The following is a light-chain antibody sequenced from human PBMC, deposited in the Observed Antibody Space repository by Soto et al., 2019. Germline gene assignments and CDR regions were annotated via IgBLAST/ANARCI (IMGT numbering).Light chain of an antibody. CDR1: QDISNF. V-gene: IGKV1-33*01. J-gene: IGKJ4*01. CDR3: QQYTSLPLT. CDR2: DAS. Sequence: DIQMTQSPASLSASVGDRVTITCQASQDISNFLNWYRQKPGEAPNLLIYDASTLETGVPLRFSGSGYGSYFSFTISSLQPEDVATYYCQQYTSLPLTFGGGTKVDIK.